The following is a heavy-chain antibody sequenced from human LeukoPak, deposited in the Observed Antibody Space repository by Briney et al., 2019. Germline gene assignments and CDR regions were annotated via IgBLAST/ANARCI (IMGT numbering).Heavy chain of an antibody. Sequence: ASVKVSCKTSGYTFTGYYMHWVRQAPGQGLEWMGIINPSGGSTSYAQKFQGRVTMTRDMSTSTVYMELSSLRSEDTAVYYCARVGYGDPEYFQHWGQGTLVTVSS. CDR1: GYTFTGYY. CDR3: ARVGYGDPEYFQH. D-gene: IGHD4-17*01. V-gene: IGHV1-46*01. J-gene: IGHJ1*01. CDR2: INPSGGST.